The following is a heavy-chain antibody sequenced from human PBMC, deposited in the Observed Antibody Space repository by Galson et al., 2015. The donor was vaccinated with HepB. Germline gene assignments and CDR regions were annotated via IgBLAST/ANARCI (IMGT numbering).Heavy chain of an antibody. J-gene: IGHJ6*02. V-gene: IGHV1-2*02. CDR1: GYTFTGYY. CDR2: INPNSGGT. D-gene: IGHD1-14*01. Sequence: SVKVSCKASGYTFTGYYMHWVRQAPGQGLEWMGWINPNSGGTNYAQKFQGRVTMTRDTSISTAYMELSSVTAADTAVYYCAREEVGPWGQGTLVTVSSGMDVWGQGTTVTVSS. CDR3: AREEVGPWGQGTLVTVSSGMDV.